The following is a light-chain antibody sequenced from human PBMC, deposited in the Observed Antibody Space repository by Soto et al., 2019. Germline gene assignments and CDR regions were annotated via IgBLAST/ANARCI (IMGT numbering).Light chain of an antibody. J-gene: IGLJ2*01. CDR2: EVT. Sequence: QSALTQPASVSGSPEQSITIPCTGTSSGGVSWYQQHPDKAPKLIIYEVTNRPSGISSRFSGSKSGHTASLTISGLQAEDEAHYYCSSYVSTTSLDVVFGGGTKVTVL. CDR1: SSGGV. V-gene: IGLV2-14*03. CDR3: SSYVSTTSLDVV.